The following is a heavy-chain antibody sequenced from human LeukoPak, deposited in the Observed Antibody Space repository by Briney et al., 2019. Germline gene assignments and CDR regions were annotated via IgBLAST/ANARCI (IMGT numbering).Heavy chain of an antibody. J-gene: IGHJ5*02. V-gene: IGHV1-2*06. CDR2: INPNSGDT. Sequence: GASVKVSXKASGYTFTGYYMHWVRQAPGQGLEWMGRINPNSGDTDYAQNFQGRVTMTRDTSISTAYMELTNLRSDDTAVYYCARGYCSGGTCYLVENWFDPWGQGTLVTVSS. D-gene: IGHD2-15*01. CDR1: GYTFTGYY. CDR3: ARGYCSGGTCYLVENWFDP.